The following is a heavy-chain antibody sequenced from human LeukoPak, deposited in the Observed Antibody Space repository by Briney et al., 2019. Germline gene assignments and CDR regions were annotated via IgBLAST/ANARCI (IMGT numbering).Heavy chain of an antibody. CDR3: TRSAGYRSGWYHDY. CDR2: IRRKACWVTS. V-gene: IGHV3-49*04. CDR1: GFTYCDYA. D-gene: IGHD6-19*01. Sequence: GGSLRLSCTASGFTYCDYAMSWVRQAPGKGGEGVGFIRRKACWVTSGYAASVKRRFTISRDDTKSIAYLQMNRLKTEHIAVYYCTRSAGYRSGWYHDYGGQGTLVTVSS. J-gene: IGHJ4*02.